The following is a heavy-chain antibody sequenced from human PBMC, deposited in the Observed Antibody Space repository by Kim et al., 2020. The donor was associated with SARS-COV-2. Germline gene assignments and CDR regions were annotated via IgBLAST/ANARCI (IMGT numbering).Heavy chain of an antibody. CDR3: ARDSQWLVLWDAFDS. D-gene: IGHD6-19*01. J-gene: IGHJ3*02. V-gene: IGHV3-30*01. Sequence: DSVKGRFTISRDNSKNTLYLQMNSLRAEDTAVYYCARDSQWLVLWDAFDSWGQGTMVTVSS.